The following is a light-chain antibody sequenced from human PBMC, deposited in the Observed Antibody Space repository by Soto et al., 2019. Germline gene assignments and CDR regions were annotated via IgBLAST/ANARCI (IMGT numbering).Light chain of an antibody. CDR2: GAS. CDR3: HQYDSWT. J-gene: IGKJ1*01. CDR1: QSIRNN. V-gene: IGKV3D-15*01. Sequence: IVMTQSPATLSVSVGERATLSCRASQSIRNNLAWYQQKPGQAPRLLIYGASSRATGIPDRFSGSGSGTDFTLTLSRLEPEDLAVYYCHQYDSWTFGQGTKVDI.